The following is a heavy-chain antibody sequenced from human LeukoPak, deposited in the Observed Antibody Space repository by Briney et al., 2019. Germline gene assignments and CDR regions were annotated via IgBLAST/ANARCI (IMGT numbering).Heavy chain of an antibody. D-gene: IGHD3-10*01. Sequence: SQTLSLTCAISGDSVSSNSVIWNWIRQSPSRGLEWLGRTYYRSKWYNDYAISVKSRMTINADTSKNQFSLQLNSVTPEDTAVYYCAKGRWALFDCWGQGTLVIVSS. CDR2: TYYRSKWYN. CDR1: GDSVSSNSVI. CDR3: AKGRWALFDC. V-gene: IGHV6-1*01. J-gene: IGHJ4*02.